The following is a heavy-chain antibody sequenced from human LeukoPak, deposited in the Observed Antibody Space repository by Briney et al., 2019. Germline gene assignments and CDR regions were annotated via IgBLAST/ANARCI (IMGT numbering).Heavy chain of an antibody. CDR3: VKGDVTTSGYYYGMDV. CDR1: GFTFSSYA. J-gene: IGHJ6*02. Sequence: PGGSLRLSCSASGFTFSSYAMHWVRQAPGKGLEYVSAISSNGGSTYYADSVKGRFTISRDNSKNTLYLQMSSLRADDTAVYYCVKGDVTTSGYYYGMDVWGQGTTVTVSS. V-gene: IGHV3-64D*06. D-gene: IGHD4-11*01. CDR2: ISSNGGST.